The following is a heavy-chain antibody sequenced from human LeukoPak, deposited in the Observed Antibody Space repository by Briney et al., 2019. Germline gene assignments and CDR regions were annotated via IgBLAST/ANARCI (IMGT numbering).Heavy chain of an antibody. CDR1: GGSITSYY. V-gene: IGHV4-4*07. CDR3: AREGDVEHMVRGKLYYYYGMDV. Sequence: PSETLSLTCTVSGGSITSYYWSWIRQPAGKGLERIGRIYTSGSTNYNTSLKSRVTMSLDTSKNQFSLKLSSVTAADTDVYYCAREGDVEHMVRGKLYYYYGMDVWGQGTTVTVSS. D-gene: IGHD3-10*01. CDR2: IYTSGST. J-gene: IGHJ6*02.